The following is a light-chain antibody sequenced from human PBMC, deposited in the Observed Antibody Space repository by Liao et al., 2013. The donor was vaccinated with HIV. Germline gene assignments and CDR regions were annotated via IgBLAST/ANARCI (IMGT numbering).Light chain of an antibody. J-gene: IGLJ1*01. Sequence: SYALTQPPSLSVSPGQTASITCSGDTLGDKYACWYQQKPGQSPVLVIYQGDQRPSGIPERFSGSYSGNTATLTISRVEAGDEADYYCQVWDTGSNVFGTGTKVTVL. CDR1: TLGDKY. CDR2: QGD. CDR3: QVWDTGSNV. V-gene: IGLV3-1*01.